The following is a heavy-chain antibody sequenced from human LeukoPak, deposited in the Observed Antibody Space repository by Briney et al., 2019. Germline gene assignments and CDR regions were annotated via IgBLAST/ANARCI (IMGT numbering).Heavy chain of an antibody. J-gene: IGHJ4*02. V-gene: IGHV3-23*01. D-gene: IGHD3-16*01. CDR1: GFTFSNYG. CDR3: AFDTRSYAPWGY. Sequence: PGGSLRLSCAASGFTFSNYGMSWVRQAPGKGLEWVSTLSSSGLSTYYADSVKGRFTISRDNSKNTLFLQMNSLKTEDTAVYYCAFDTRSYAPWGYWGQGTLVTVSS. CDR2: LSSSGLST.